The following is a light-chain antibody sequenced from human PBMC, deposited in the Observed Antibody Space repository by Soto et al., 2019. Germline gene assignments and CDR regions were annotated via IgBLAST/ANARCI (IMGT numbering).Light chain of an antibody. Sequence: DIQMTQSPSTLPAPVGDTVTITCRASQSINNWLAWYQQKSGKGPSLLIYKASNLESGVSSRFSGSGSGTEFTLTISSLQPDDIGTYYCQQNNRYPWTFGQGTKVDIK. CDR2: KAS. CDR1: QSINNW. J-gene: IGKJ1*01. CDR3: QQNNRYPWT. V-gene: IGKV1-5*03.